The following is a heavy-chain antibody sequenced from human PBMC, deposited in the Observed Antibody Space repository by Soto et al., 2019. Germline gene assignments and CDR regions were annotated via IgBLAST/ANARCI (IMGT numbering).Heavy chain of an antibody. CDR2: IFFSGRT. CDR1: GGSIRDRGLC. CDR3: VRSLMDV. Sequence: SETLSLPCTVSGGSIRDRGLCWGWIRQSPGKGLEWIGSIFFSGRTHYNPSLKSRVSISIDASKNQFSLNVISVTAADTGVYYCVRSLMDVWGKGTTVTVSS. J-gene: IGHJ6*03. V-gene: IGHV4-39*01.